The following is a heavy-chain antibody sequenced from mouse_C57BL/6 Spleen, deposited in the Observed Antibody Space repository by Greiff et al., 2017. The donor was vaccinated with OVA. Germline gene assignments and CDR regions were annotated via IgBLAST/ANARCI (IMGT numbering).Heavy chain of an antibody. Sequence: EVKVEESGGGLVQPGGSMKLSCVASGFTFSNYWMNWVRQSPEKGLEWVAQIRLKSDNYATHYAESVKGRFTISRDDSKSSVYLQMNNLRAEDTGIYYCTGLGGYFDYWGQGTTLTVSS. CDR3: TGLGGYFDY. J-gene: IGHJ2*01. V-gene: IGHV6-3*01. CDR1: GFTFSNYW. CDR2: IRLKSDNYAT. D-gene: IGHD4-1*01.